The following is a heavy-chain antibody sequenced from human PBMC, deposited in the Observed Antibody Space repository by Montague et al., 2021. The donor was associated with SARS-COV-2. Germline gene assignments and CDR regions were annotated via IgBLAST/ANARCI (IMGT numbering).Heavy chain of an antibody. CDR1: GFSLGTSGMC. Sequence: PALVKPTQTLTLTCTFSGFSLGTSGMCVSWIRQPPGKALEWLARIDWDDDKYYSTSLKTRLTISKDTSKNQVVLTMTNMDPVDTATYYCARTLTTKVAFDXWGQGTMVTVSS. CDR2: IDWDDDK. D-gene: IGHD3-22*01. V-gene: IGHV2-70*11. J-gene: IGHJ3*02. CDR3: ARTLTTKVAFDX.